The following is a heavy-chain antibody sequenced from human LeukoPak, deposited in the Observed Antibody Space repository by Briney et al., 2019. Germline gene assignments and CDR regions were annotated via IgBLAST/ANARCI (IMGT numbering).Heavy chain of an antibody. V-gene: IGHV1-69*13. CDR3: ARVKGYCSGGSCYSPYYYYYGMDV. CDR1: GGTVSSYV. J-gene: IGHJ6*02. CDR2: IIPIFGTA. Sequence: GASVKVSCKASGGTVSSYVISWVRQAPGQGLEWMGGIIPIFGTANYAQKFQGRVTITADESTSTAYMELSSLRSEDTAVYYCARVKGYCSGGSCYSPYYYYYGMDVWGQGTTVTVSS. D-gene: IGHD2-15*01.